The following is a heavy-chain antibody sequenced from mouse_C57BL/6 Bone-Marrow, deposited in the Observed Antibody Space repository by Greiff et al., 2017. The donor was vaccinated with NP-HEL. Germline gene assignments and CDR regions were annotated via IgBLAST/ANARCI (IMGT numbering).Heavy chain of an antibody. CDR2: IHPNSGST. CDR1: GYTFTSYW. Sequence: VQLQQPGAELVKPGASVKLSCKASGYTFTSYWMHWVKQRPGQGLEWIGMIHPNSGSTNYNEKFKSKATLTVDKSSSTAYMQLSSLTSEDSAVYYCARRNAVVATDYAMDYWGQGTSVTVAS. CDR3: ARRNAVVATDYAMDY. V-gene: IGHV1-64*01. J-gene: IGHJ4*01. D-gene: IGHD1-1*01.